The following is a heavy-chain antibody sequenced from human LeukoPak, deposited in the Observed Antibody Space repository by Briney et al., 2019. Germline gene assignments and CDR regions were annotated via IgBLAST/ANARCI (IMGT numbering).Heavy chain of an antibody. CDR3: ARSSITVTHEIDH. CDR1: GYTFTNYY. CDR2: ISPSGGGI. Sequence: GASVTVSCTASGYTFTNYYIHWVRQAPGQGLEWMGLISPSGGGIIYAQRFQGRVTMTRDTSTSTVYMDLNSLRSEDTAVYYCARSSITVTHEIDHWGQGTLVTVSS. J-gene: IGHJ4*02. D-gene: IGHD4-17*01. V-gene: IGHV1-46*01.